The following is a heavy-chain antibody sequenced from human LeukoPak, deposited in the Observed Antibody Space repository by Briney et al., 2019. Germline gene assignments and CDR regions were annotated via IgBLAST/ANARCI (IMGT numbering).Heavy chain of an antibody. CDR3: AREGSGSSD. CDR1: GGSFSGYY. V-gene: IGHV4-34*01. Sequence: PSETLSLTCAVYGGSFSGYYWSWIRQPPGKGLEWIGAINHSGSTNYNPSLKSRVTISVDTSKNQFSLKLSSATAADTAVYYCAREGSGSSDWGQGTLVTVSS. CDR2: INHSGST. D-gene: IGHD1-26*01. J-gene: IGHJ4*02.